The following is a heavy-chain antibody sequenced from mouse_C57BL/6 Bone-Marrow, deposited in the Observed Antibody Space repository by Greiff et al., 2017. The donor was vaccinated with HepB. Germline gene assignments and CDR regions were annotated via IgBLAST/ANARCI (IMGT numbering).Heavy chain of an antibody. V-gene: IGHV1-54*01. J-gene: IGHJ4*01. CDR2: INPGSGGT. Sequence: QVQLQQSGAELVRPGTSVKVSCKASGYAFPNYLIEWVKQRPGQGLEWIGVINPGSGGTNYNEKFKGKATLTADKSSSTAYMQLSSLTSEDSAVYFCARGGYGSSYRYAMDYWGQGTSVTVSS. CDR1: GYAFPNYL. D-gene: IGHD1-1*01. CDR3: ARGGYGSSYRYAMDY.